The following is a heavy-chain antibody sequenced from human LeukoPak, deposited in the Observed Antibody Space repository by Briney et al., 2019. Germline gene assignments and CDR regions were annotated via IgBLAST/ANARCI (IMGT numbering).Heavy chain of an antibody. J-gene: IGHJ4*02. CDR3: ARVTTGGYYNC. CDR1: GVSISSGSYY. V-gene: IGHV4-61*02. Sequence: KPSETLSLTCTVSGVSISSGSYYWRWLRQPAGKGLEWIGRIYTSGSTNYNPSLKSRVTISVDTSKNQFSLKLSSVTAADTAVYYCARVTTGGYYNCWGQGTLVTVSS. D-gene: IGHD3-22*01. CDR2: IYTSGST.